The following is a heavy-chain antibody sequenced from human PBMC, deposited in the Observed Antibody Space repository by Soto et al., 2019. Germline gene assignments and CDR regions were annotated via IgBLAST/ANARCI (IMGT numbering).Heavy chain of an antibody. CDR2: LNPNNGAT. CDR1: GYIFTGYY. Sequence: QVQLVQSGAEVRRPGASVKVSCKASGYIFTGYYIHWVRQTPGQGLEWMGWLNPNNGATNYAQTFHGRVTIARDTSINTAYMEVKSLRYDDTAVYYCAREYELERLVWGQGTLVTVS. J-gene: IGHJ4*02. D-gene: IGHD3-3*01. V-gene: IGHV1-2*02. CDR3: AREYELERLV.